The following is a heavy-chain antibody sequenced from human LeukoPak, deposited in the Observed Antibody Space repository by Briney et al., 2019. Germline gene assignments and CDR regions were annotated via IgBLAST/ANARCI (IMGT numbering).Heavy chain of an antibody. V-gene: IGHV1-69*06. CDR2: IIPIFGTA. D-gene: IGHD6-19*01. Sequence: SVKVSCKASGGTFSSYAISWVRQAPGQGLEWMGGIIPIFGTANYAQKFQGNVTITADKSTSTAYMELSSLRSEDTAVYYCARSKYSSGWYNWFDPWGQGTLVTVSS. CDR1: GGTFSSYA. J-gene: IGHJ5*02. CDR3: ARSKYSSGWYNWFDP.